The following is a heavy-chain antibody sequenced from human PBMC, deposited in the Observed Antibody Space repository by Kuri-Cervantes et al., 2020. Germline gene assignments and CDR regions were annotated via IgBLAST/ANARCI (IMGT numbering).Heavy chain of an antibody. J-gene: IGHJ4*02. V-gene: IGHV3-13*01. D-gene: IGHD3-10*01. CDR1: GFTFSSSD. CDR3: AGGFPNYYGSGSYYHY. Sequence: GESLKISCAASGFTFSSSDMHWVRQASGKGLEWVSAIGKAGDSYYPGSVKGRFTISRENAKNSLYLQMNSLRAEDTAVYYCAGGFPNYYGSGSYYHYWGQGTPVTVSS. CDR2: IGKAGDS.